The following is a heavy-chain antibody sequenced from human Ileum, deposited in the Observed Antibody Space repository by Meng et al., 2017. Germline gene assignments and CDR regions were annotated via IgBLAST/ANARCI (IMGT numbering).Heavy chain of an antibody. V-gene: IGHV4-61*08. D-gene: IGHD7-27*01. CDR3: ARDHWGSLDY. Sequence: QPPESGPGLVRPSETLSLICAVSGGSVRSSGVQWGWIRQPPGKGLEWIGYASTNYNPSLKSRVTISVDTSKNQFSLKLTSVTAADTAVYYCARDHWGSLDYWGQGVLVTVSS. J-gene: IGHJ4*02. CDR2: AST. CDR1: GGSVRSSGVQ.